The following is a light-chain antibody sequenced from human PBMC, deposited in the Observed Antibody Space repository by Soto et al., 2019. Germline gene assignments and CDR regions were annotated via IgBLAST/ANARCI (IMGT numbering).Light chain of an antibody. J-gene: IGKJ1*01. CDR2: GAS. V-gene: IGKV3-15*01. Sequence: EIVMTQSPATLSVSPGDRATLSCRASQSVSSNLAWYQQKPGQAPRLLIYGASTRATGIPAGFSGSGSGTEFTLTISSLQSEDFAVYYCQQYNNWPKMFGQGTKVEIK. CDR1: QSVSSN. CDR3: QQYNNWPKM.